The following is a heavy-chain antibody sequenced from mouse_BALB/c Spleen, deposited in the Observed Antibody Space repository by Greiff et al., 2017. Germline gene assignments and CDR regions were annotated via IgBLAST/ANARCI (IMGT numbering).Heavy chain of an antibody. CDR1: GYTFTSYY. CDR3: TSSDRFQFAY. Sequence: VQLQQSGAELVKPGASVKLSCKASGYTFTSYYMYWVKQRPGQGLEWIGGINPSNGGTNFNEKFKSKATLTVDKSSSTAYMQLSSLTSEDSAVYYCTSSDRFQFAYWGQGTLVTVSA. D-gene: IGHD2-14*01. V-gene: IGHV1S81*02. CDR2: INPSNGGT. J-gene: IGHJ3*01.